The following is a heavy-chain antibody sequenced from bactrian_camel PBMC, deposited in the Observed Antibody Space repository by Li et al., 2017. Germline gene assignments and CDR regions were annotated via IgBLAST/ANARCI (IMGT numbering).Heavy chain of an antibody. V-gene: IGHV3S53*01. CDR3: AADCDPGNPGGASSVHY. CDR1: GYIDSSYY. CDR2: IDKDGNT. J-gene: IGHJ4*01. Sequence: QLVESGGGSVHAGGSLRLSCAASGYIDSSYYRGWFRQAPGKEREGVAGIDKDGNTKYADSVKGRFTISKDNAKNTLYLQMNSLKPEDSAMYYCAADCDPGNPGGASSVHYWGQGTQVTVS. D-gene: IGHD2*01.